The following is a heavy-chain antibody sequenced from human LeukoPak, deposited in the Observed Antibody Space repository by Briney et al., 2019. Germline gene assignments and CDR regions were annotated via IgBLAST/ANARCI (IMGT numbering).Heavy chain of an antibody. CDR2: ISSSSSYI. J-gene: IGHJ6*03. V-gene: IGHV3-21*01. CDR3: ARDHAFDYDFWSGRYYYYYMDV. Sequence: PGGSLRLSCAASGFTFSSYSMNWVRQAPGKGLEWVSSISSSSSYIYYADSVKGRFTISRDNAKNSLYLQMNSLRAEDTAVYYCARDHAFDYDFWSGRYYYYYMDVWGKGTTVTVSS. D-gene: IGHD3-3*01. CDR1: GFTFSSYS.